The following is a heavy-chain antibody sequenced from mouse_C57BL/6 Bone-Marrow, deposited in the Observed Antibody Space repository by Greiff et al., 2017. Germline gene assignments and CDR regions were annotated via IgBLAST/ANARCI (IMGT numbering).Heavy chain of an antibody. CDR2: INPYNGGT. Sequence: VQLKQSGPVLVKPGASVKMSCKASGYTFTDYYMNWVKQSHGKSLEWIGVINPYNGGTSYNQKFKGKATLTVDKSSSTAYMELNSLTSEDSAVYYCARGPTVVATDYWGQGTTLTVSS. CDR3: ARGPTVVATDY. D-gene: IGHD1-1*01. CDR1: GYTFTDYY. V-gene: IGHV1-19*01. J-gene: IGHJ2*01.